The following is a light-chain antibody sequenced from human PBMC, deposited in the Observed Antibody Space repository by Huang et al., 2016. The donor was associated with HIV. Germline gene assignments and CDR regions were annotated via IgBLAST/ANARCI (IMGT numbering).Light chain of an antibody. CDR2: DAS. CDR1: QDIGNY. V-gene: IGKV1-33*01. CDR3: QQRSNWPT. Sequence: DIQMTQSPSSLSASIGDRVTITCQASQDIGNYLNWYQQKPGKAPRLLIYDASNLETGVPSRFSGSGSGTDFIFTISSLEPEDFAVYYCQQRSNWPTFGGGTKVEIK. J-gene: IGKJ4*01.